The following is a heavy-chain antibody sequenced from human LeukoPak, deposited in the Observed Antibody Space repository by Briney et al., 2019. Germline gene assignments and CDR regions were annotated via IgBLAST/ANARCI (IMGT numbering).Heavy chain of an antibody. D-gene: IGHD3-3*01. J-gene: IGHJ4*02. CDR3: ARDLYTIFGVVIAHDY. V-gene: IGHV3-21*01. CDR2: ISSSSSYI. Sequence: GGSLRLSCAASGFTFSSYSMNWVRQAPGKGLEWVSSISSSSSYIYYADSVKGRFTISRDNAKNSLYLQMNSLRAEDTAVYYCARDLYTIFGVVIAHDYWGQGTLVTVSS. CDR1: GFTFSSYS.